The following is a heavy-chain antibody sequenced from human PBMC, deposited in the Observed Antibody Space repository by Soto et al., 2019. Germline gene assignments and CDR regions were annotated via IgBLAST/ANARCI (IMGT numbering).Heavy chain of an antibody. CDR1: GYTFTNHY. CDR3: ARALIGVAGYDY. J-gene: IGHJ4*02. CDR2: VYLGADST. D-gene: IGHD6-19*01. V-gene: IGHV1-46*01. Sequence: GASVKVSCKASGYTFTNHYIHWVRQAPGEGLEWMGVVYLGADSTTYARKFQGRVTMTRDTSTSTVYVDLSSLGSEDTAIYYCARALIGVAGYDYWGQGTPVTVSS.